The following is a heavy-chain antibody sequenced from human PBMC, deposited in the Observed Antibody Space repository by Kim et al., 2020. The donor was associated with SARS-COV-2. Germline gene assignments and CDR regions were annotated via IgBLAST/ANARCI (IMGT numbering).Heavy chain of an antibody. Sequence: ASVNVSCKPSGYIFTDYAMHWVRQAPGQRLEWLGWINTVTGNTKYSRDFQGRVTITRDTSARTVYMELGSLRSEDSAVYYCARGKAVAGMGAEDVWGQGTTVTVSS. J-gene: IGHJ6*02. V-gene: IGHV1-3*03. CDR2: INTVTGNT. CDR3: ARGKAVAGMGAEDV. CDR1: GYIFTDYA. D-gene: IGHD6-19*01.